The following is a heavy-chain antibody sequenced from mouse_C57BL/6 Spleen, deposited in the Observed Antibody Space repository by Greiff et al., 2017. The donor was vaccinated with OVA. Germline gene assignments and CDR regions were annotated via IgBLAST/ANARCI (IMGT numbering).Heavy chain of an antibody. CDR1: GFTFSDYG. V-gene: IGHV5-17*01. CDR2: ISSGSSTL. D-gene: IGHD2-4*01. J-gene: IGHJ4*01. CDR3: ARGYDWDAMDY. Sequence: DVQLVESGGGLVKPGGSLKLSCAASGFTFSDYGMHWVRQAPEKGLEWVAYISSGSSTLYYADTVKGRFTISRDNAKNTLFLQMTILRSEDTAMYYCARGYDWDAMDYWGQGTSVTVSS.